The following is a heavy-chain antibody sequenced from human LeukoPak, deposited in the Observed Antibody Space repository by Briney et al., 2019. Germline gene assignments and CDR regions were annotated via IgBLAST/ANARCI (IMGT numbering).Heavy chain of an antibody. CDR2: INHSGST. Sequence: SETLSLTCAVYGGSFSGYYWSWIRQPPGKGLEWIGEINHSGSTNYNPSLKSRVTISVDTSKNQFSLKLSSVTAADTAVYYCASVEDSARQRDWFDPWGQGTLVTVSS. CDR3: ASVEDSARQRDWFDP. CDR1: GGSFSGYY. J-gene: IGHJ5*02. D-gene: IGHD6-6*01. V-gene: IGHV4-34*01.